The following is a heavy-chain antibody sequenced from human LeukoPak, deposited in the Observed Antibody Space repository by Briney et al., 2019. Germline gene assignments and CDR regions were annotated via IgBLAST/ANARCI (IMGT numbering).Heavy chain of an antibody. V-gene: IGHV4-59*12. CDR3: ASTEGRY. CDR1: GGPTSSYY. CDR2: IYYSGST. Sequence: SETLSLTCTVSGGPTSSYYWSWIRQPPGKGLEWIGYIYYSGSTNYNPSLKSRVTISVDTSKNQFSLKLSSATAADTAVYYCASTEGRYWGQGTLVTVSS. J-gene: IGHJ4*02.